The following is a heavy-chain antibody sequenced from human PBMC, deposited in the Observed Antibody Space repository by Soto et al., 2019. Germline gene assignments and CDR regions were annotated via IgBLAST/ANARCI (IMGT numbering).Heavy chain of an antibody. J-gene: IGHJ6*03. D-gene: IGHD1-7*01. CDR3: ARQNGGTRGLGGDYYYYMDV. CDR2: IWYDGSNK. Sequence: QVQLVESGGGVVQPGRSLRLSCAASGFTFSSYGMHWVRQAPGKGLEWVAVIWYDGSNKYYADSVKGRFTISRDNSKNTLYLQMNSLRAEDTAVYYCARQNGGTRGLGGDYYYYMDVWGKGTTVTVSS. CDR1: GFTFSSYG. V-gene: IGHV3-33*01.